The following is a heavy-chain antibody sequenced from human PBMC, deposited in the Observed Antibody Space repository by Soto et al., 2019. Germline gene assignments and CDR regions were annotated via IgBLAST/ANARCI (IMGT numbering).Heavy chain of an antibody. Sequence: LRLSCAASGFTFTNYWMTWVRQAPGKGLEWVANIKQHGSERYYVDSVKGRFTISRDNAKSSLYLQMNSLRAEDTAVYYCARGSGYDSYGMDVWGQGTTVTVSS. CDR2: IKQHGSER. D-gene: IGHD5-12*01. V-gene: IGHV3-7*03. J-gene: IGHJ6*02. CDR1: GFTFTNYW. CDR3: ARGSGYDSYGMDV.